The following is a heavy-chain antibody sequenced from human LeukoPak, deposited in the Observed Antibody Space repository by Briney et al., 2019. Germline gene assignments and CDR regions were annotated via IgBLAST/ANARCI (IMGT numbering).Heavy chain of an antibody. D-gene: IGHD3-3*01. CDR1: GFTFSNYW. Sequence: GGSLGLSCAASGFTFSNYWMHWVRQAPGKGLVWVSRINFDGSTTNYADSVKGRFTISRDNAKNTLYLQMNSLRVEDTAVYYCSREGGIAIFGVHYNWFDPWGQGTLVTVSS. CDR2: INFDGSTT. V-gene: IGHV3-74*01. CDR3: SREGGIAIFGVHYNWFDP. J-gene: IGHJ5*02.